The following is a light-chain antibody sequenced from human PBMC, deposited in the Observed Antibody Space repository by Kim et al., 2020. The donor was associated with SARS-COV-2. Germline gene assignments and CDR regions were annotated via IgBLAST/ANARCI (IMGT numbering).Light chain of an antibody. CDR3: SSYTNTNNLV. Sequence: GQSVTIACTGTSSDVGGHNYVCWYRQHPGKAPKLLIFEVNKRPFGVPDRFSGSKSGNTASLTVSGLQAEDEADYYCSSYTNTNNLVFGGGTQLTVL. J-gene: IGLJ2*01. V-gene: IGLV2-8*01. CDR1: SSDVGGHNY. CDR2: EVN.